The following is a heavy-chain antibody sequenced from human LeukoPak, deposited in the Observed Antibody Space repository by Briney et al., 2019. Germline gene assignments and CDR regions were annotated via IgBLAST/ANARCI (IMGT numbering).Heavy chain of an antibody. D-gene: IGHD1-1*01. CDR1: GFTFSSYA. CDR3: ARDGERRLEPPTYYYYYYYMDV. CDR2: ISRNGGST. J-gene: IGHJ6*03. V-gene: IGHV3-64*01. Sequence: GGSLRLSCAASGFTFSSYAMHWVRQAPGKGLEYVSAISRNGGSTYYANSVKGRFTISRDNAKNTLYLQMGSLRAEDMAVYYCARDGERRLEPPTYYYYYYYMDVWGKGTTVTV.